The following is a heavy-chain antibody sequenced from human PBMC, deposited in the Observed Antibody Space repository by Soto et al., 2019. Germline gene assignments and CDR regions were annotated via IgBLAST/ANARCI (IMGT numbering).Heavy chain of an antibody. CDR1: GGSISSGGYY. Sequence: QVQLQESGPGLVKPSQTLSLTCTVSGGSISSGGYYWSWIRQHPGKGLEWIGYIYYSGSTYYNPSLNSPVTISVDTSKNQFSLKLSSLTAADTAVYYCARGRGIVATINRSLLFDYWGQGTLVTVSS. CDR2: IYYSGST. J-gene: IGHJ4*02. D-gene: IGHD5-12*01. CDR3: ARGRGIVATINRSLLFDY. V-gene: IGHV4-31*01.